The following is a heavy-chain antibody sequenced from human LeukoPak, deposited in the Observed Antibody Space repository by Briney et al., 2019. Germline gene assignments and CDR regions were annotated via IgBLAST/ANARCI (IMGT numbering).Heavy chain of an antibody. D-gene: IGHD2-2*01. CDR3: AKDHLKLVPAAT. Sequence: GGSLRLSCAASGFTFSGYGMHWVRQAPGKGLEWVAFIQHDGSNKYYADSVKGRFTISRDNSKNTLYLQMISLRAEDTAVYYCAKDHLKLVPAATWGQGTLVTVSS. V-gene: IGHV3-30*02. CDR2: IQHDGSNK. J-gene: IGHJ4*02. CDR1: GFTFSGYG.